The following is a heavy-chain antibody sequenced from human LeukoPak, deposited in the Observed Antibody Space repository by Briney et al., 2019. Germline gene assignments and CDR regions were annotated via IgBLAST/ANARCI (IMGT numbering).Heavy chain of an antibody. D-gene: IGHD6-6*01. Sequence: ASVKVSCKASGYTFTSYDINWVRQATGQGLEWMGWMNPNSGNTGYAQKFQGRVTMTRNTSISTAYMELSSLRSEDTAVYYCARTRSIAARPANWFDPWGQGTLVTVSS. CDR3: ARTRSIAARPANWFDP. V-gene: IGHV1-8*01. J-gene: IGHJ5*02. CDR2: MNPNSGNT. CDR1: GYTFTSYD.